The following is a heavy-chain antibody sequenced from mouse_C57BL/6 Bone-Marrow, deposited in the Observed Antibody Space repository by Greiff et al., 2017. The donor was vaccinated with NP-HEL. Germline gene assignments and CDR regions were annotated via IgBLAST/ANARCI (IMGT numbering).Heavy chain of an antibody. D-gene: IGHD2-5*01. CDR1: GFTFSNYW. CDR2: IRLKSDNYAT. Sequence: EVKVVESGGGLVQPGGSMKLSCVASGFTFSNYWMNWVRQSPEKGLEWVAQIRLKSDNYATHYAESVKGRFTISRDDSKSSVYLQMNNLSAEDTGIYYGTGYYSNYYAMDYWGQGTSVTVSS. J-gene: IGHJ4*01. V-gene: IGHV6-3*01. CDR3: TGYYSNYYAMDY.